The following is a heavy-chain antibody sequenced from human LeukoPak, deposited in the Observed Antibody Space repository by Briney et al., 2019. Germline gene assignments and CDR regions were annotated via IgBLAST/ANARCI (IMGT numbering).Heavy chain of an antibody. D-gene: IGHD3-22*01. CDR1: GDSVSSNSAT. CDR2: TYYRSKWYN. CDR3: ARYDSSGLRWFDP. J-gene: IGHJ5*02. V-gene: IGHV6-1*01. Sequence: SQTLSLTCAISGDSVSSNSATWNWIRQSPSRGLEWLGRTYYRSKWYNDYAVSVKGRITINPDTSKNQFSLELNSMTLEDTAVYYCARYDSSGLRWFDPWGQGTLVTVSS.